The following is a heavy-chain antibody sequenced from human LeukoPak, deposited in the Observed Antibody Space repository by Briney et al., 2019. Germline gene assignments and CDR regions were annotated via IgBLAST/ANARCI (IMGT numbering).Heavy chain of an antibody. CDR1: GFTFSDYY. Sequence: GGSQRLSXAASGFTFSDYYMSWIRQAPGRGLEWVSYISSSGSTIYYADSVKGRFTISRDNAKNSLYLQMNSLRAEDTAVYYCARDGYDSSGPSDYWGQGTLVTVSS. CDR2: ISSSGSTI. CDR3: ARDGYDSSGPSDY. D-gene: IGHD3-22*01. J-gene: IGHJ4*02. V-gene: IGHV3-11*04.